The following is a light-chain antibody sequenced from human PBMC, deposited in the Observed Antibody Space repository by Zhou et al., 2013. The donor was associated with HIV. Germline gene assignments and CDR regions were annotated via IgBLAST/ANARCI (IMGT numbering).Light chain of an antibody. CDR3: QNYNSAPLT. CDR2: AAS. Sequence: DFQMTQSPSSLSASVGDRVTITCRASPDISTYLAWYQQKPGKPPRLLIYAASTLQSGVPSRFGGSGSGTDFTLTISSLRPEDVATYYCQNYNSAPLTFGGGPRWRSN. V-gene: IGKV1-27*01. J-gene: IGKJ4*01. CDR1: PDISTY.